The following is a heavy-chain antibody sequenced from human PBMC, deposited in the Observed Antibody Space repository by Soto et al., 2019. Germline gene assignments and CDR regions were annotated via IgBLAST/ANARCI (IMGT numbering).Heavy chain of an antibody. CDR2: ISYDGSNK. V-gene: IGHV3-30*18. Sequence: QVQLVESGGGVVQPGRSLRLSCAASGFTFSSYGMHWVRQAPGKGLEWVAVISYDGSNKYYADSVKGRFTISRDNSKNTLDLQMNSLRAEDTAVYYCAKDIVVVPAAIRAYYYYGMDVWGQGTTVTVSS. CDR1: GFTFSSYG. D-gene: IGHD2-2*01. CDR3: AKDIVVVPAAIRAYYYYGMDV. J-gene: IGHJ6*02.